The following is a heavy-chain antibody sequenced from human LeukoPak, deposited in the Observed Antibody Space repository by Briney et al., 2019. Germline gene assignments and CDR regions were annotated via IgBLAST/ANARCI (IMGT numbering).Heavy chain of an antibody. V-gene: IGHV3-23*01. CDR3: AKDDAWLQYGN. Sequence: QTGGSLRLSCAASGFTLSSYAMNWVRQAPGKGLEWVSGISPNGVITYYADSVKGRFTISRDNSKGTVYLQMNSLRPEDTAVYYCAKDDAWLQYGNWGRGTLVTVSS. CDR1: GFTLSSYA. D-gene: IGHD5-24*01. J-gene: IGHJ4*02. CDR2: ISPNGVIT.